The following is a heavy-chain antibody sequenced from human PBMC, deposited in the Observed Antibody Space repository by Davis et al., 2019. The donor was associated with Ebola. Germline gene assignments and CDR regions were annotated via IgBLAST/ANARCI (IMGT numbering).Heavy chain of an antibody. CDR3: ARGGIAAPYYYGMDV. J-gene: IGHJ6*02. V-gene: IGHV3-11*04. CDR1: GFTFSVYA. Sequence: GESLKISCAASGFTFSVYAMSWIRQAPGKGLEWIAYIGPSGNSFYCADSVKGRFTISRDNAKNSLYLQMNSLRAEDTAVYYCARGGIAAPYYYGMDVWGQGTTVTVSS. D-gene: IGHD6-13*01. CDR2: IGPSGNSF.